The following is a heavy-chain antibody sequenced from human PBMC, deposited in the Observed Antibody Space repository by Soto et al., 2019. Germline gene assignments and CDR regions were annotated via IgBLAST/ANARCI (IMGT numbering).Heavy chain of an antibody. CDR2: ISLTGTHT. CDR3: ARGRGYCTGQTCYAVWFVP. CDR1: GFSFSNYA. D-gene: IGHD2-8*02. J-gene: IGHJ5*02. V-gene: IGHV3-23*01. Sequence: PGGSLRLSCEASGFSFSNYAMNWVRQGPGKGPEWVAGISLTGTHTYYADSVKGRFTVSRDNSKRQLHLQLNSLRVDDTAVYYCARGRGYCTGQTCYAVWFVPWGQGTQVTVSS.